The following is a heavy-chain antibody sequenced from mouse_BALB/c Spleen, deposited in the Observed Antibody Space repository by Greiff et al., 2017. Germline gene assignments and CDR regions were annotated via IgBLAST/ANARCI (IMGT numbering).Heavy chain of an antibody. CDR1: GYTFTSYW. CDR3: ARSMQVTPFDY. CDR2: INPSTGYT. Sequence: ESGAELAKPGASVKMSCKASGYTFTSYWMHWVKQRPGQGLEWIGYINPSTGYTEYNQKFKDKATLTADKSSSTAYMQLSSLTSEDSAVYYCARSMQVTPFDYWGQGTTLTVSS. J-gene: IGHJ2*01. V-gene: IGHV1-7*01. D-gene: IGHD6-5*01.